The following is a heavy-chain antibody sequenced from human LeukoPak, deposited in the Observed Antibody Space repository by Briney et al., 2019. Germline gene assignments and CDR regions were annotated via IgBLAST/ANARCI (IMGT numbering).Heavy chain of an antibody. CDR2: INHSGST. D-gene: IGHD3-9*01. J-gene: IGHJ4*02. CDR3: ARLRSGRLRYFDWLLQHFDY. V-gene: IGHV4-34*01. CDR1: GGSFSGYY. Sequence: SETLSLTCAVYGGSFSGYYWSWIRQPPGKGLEWIGEINHSGSTNYNPSLKSRVTISVDTSKNQFSLKLSSVTAADTAVYYCARLRSGRLRYFDWLLQHFDYWGQGTLVTVSS.